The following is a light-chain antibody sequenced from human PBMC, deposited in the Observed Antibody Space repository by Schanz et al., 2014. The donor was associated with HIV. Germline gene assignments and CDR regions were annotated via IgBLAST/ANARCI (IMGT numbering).Light chain of an antibody. CDR1: SSDVGGYNY. V-gene: IGLV2-11*01. CDR3: CSYAGSYFFWV. J-gene: IGLJ3*02. CDR2: DGY. Sequence: QSALTQPASVSGSPGQSITISCTGTSSDVGGYNYVSWYQQHPGKAPKLMIYDGYKRPSGVPDRFSGSKSGNTASLSISGLQAEDEADYYCCSYAGSYFFWVFGGGTKLTVL.